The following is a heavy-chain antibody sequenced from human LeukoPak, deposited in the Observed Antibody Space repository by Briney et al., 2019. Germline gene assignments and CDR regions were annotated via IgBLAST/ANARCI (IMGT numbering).Heavy chain of an antibody. CDR2: INPSGGST. Sequence: ASVKVSCKASGYTFTSYYMHWVRQAPGQGLEWMGIINPSGGSTSYAQKFQGRVTMTRDTSTSTVYMELSSLRSEDTAVYYCAGATGGDHWYFDLWGRGTLVTVSS. J-gene: IGHJ2*01. CDR1: GYTFTSYY. CDR3: AGATGGDHWYFDL. V-gene: IGHV1-46*01. D-gene: IGHD3-16*01.